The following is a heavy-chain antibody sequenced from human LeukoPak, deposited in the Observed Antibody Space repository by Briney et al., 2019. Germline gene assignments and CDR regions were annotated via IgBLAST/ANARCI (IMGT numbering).Heavy chain of an antibody. Sequence: PSQTLSLTCTVSGGSISSGSYYWSWIRQPAGKGLEWIGRIYTSGSTNYNPSLKSRVTISVDTSKNQFSLKLSSVTAADTAVYYCARERLGPHYFDYWGQGTLVTVSS. V-gene: IGHV4-61*02. CDR1: GGSISSGSYY. CDR3: ARERLGPHYFDY. J-gene: IGHJ4*02. CDR2: IYTSGST. D-gene: IGHD6-19*01.